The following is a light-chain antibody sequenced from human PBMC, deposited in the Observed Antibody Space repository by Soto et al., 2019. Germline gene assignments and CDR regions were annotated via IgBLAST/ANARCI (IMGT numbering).Light chain of an antibody. J-gene: IGKJ4*01. V-gene: IGKV1-39*01. CDR3: QQGFSPVLT. CDR2: GAS. CDR1: QTISAS. Sequence: DIQMTQSPSSLSVSVGDRVTITCRASQTISASLNWFQQKAGKSPQLLIHGASNLQTGVPSRFSGSGSGTGFTLTITDLQTEDSATYFCQQGFSPVLTFGGGTKVDI.